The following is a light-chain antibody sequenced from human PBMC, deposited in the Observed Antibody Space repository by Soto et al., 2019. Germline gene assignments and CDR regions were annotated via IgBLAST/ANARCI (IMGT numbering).Light chain of an antibody. J-gene: IGKJ1*01. CDR2: WAS. V-gene: IGKV4-1*01. CDR1: QSVLYSSNNKNY. Sequence: DIVMTQSPDSLAVSLGGRATINCKSSQSVLYSSNNKNYLVWYQQKPGQPPKLLIYWASTRETGVPDRFSGSGSGTDFTLTINNLQAEDAAVYYCQQYGTSPRTFGQGTKVEIK. CDR3: QQYGTSPRT.